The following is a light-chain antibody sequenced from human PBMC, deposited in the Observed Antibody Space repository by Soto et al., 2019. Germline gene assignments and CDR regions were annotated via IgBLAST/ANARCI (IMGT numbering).Light chain of an antibody. V-gene: IGKV3-15*01. J-gene: IGKJ4*01. CDR1: QSVSSN. Sequence: EIVMTQSPATLYVSPGERATLSCRASQSVSSNLAWYQQKPGQAPRLLIYGASTRATGIPARFSGSGSGTEFTLTISSLQSEDFAVYSCQQYNNWPITFGGGTKVEIK. CDR3: QQYNNWPIT. CDR2: GAS.